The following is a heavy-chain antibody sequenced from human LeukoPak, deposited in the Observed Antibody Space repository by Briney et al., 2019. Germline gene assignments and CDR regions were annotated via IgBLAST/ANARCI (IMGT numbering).Heavy chain of an antibody. D-gene: IGHD2-21*01. CDR3: ARAQRGEAYYYYMDV. V-gene: IGHV1-46*01. J-gene: IGHJ6*03. CDR1: GYTFTGYY. Sequence: ASVKVSCKASGYTFTGYYMHRVRQAPGQGLEWMGIINPSGGSTSYAQKFQGRVTMTRDTSTSTVYMELSSLRSEDTAVYYCARAQRGEAYYYYMDVWGKGTTVTISS. CDR2: INPSGGST.